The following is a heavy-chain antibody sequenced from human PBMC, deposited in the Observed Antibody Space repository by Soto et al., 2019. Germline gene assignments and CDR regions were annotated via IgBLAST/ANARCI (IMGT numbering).Heavy chain of an antibody. J-gene: IGHJ4*02. CDR3: ATNPISYSYGYSPSYDY. Sequence: GASVKVSCKASGYTFTSYGISWVRQAPGQGLEWRGWISAYNGNTNYAQKLQGRVTMTTDTSTSTAYMELRSLRSDDTAVYYCATNPISYSYGYSPSYDYWGQGTLVTVSS. CDR2: ISAYNGNT. V-gene: IGHV1-18*01. D-gene: IGHD5-18*01. CDR1: GYTFTSYG.